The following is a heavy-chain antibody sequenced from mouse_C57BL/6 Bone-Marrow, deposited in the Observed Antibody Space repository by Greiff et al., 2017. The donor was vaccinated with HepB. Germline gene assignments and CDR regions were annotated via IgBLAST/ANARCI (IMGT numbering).Heavy chain of an antibody. J-gene: IGHJ4*01. D-gene: IGHD1-1*01. V-gene: IGHV1-81*01. CDR2: IYPRSGNT. Sequence: VQLQQSGAELARPGASVKLSCKASGYTFTSYGISWVKQRTGQGLEWIGEIYPRSGNTYYNEKFKGKATLTADKSSSTAYMELRSLTSEDSAVYFCARKFITDGYYAMDYWGQGTSVTVSS. CDR3: ARKFITDGYYAMDY. CDR1: GYTFTSYG.